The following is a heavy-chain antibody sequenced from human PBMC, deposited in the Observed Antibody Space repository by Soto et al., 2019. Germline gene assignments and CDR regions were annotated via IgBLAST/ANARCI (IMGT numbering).Heavy chain of an antibody. CDR2: IFHSGIT. CDR3: ARDRYFYDSRGYYRTLDS. V-gene: IGHV4-59*11. J-gene: IGHJ5*01. CDR1: GDSFSNHY. Sequence: SETLSLTCTISGDSFSNHYWTWIRHSPGKGLEWIGYIFHSGITDYNSSVKSRVTISIDKSRNLFSLNLTSVTAADTAVYYCARDRYFYDSRGYYRTLDSWGQGTLVTVSS. D-gene: IGHD3-22*01.